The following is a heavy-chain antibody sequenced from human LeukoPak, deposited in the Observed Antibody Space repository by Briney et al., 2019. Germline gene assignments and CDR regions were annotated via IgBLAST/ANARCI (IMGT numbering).Heavy chain of an antibody. D-gene: IGHD3-3*01. CDR3: AKERGSDSWSEYYFDY. CDR2: ISWNSGSI. CDR1: GFTFDDYA. J-gene: IGHJ4*02. V-gene: IGHV3-9*01. Sequence: PGGSLRLSCAASGFTFDDYAMHWVRQAPGKSLEWVSGISWNSGSIGYADSVKGRFTISRDNAKNSLYLQMNSLRAEDTALYYCAKERGSDSWSEYYFDYWGQGTLVTVSS.